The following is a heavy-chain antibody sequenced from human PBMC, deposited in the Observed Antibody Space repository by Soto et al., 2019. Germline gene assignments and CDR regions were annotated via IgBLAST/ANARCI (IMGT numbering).Heavy chain of an antibody. CDR2: IYYSGST. CDR1: GASIINNNYY. CDR3: ARASMIRVPGVIDV. Sequence: SETLSLTCTVSGASIINNNYYWNFIRQPPGKGLEWIGYIYYSGSTSYNPSLESRLTISIDTSRNQFSLELSSVTAADTAVYFCARASMIRVPGVIDVWGRGTLVTVS. V-gene: IGHV4-30-4*08. J-gene: IGHJ2*01. D-gene: IGHD3-22*01.